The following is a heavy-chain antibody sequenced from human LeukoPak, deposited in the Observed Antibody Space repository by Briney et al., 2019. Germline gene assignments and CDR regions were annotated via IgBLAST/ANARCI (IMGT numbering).Heavy chain of an antibody. V-gene: IGHV3-7*01. CDR1: GFTFSTYW. D-gene: IGHD2-15*01. J-gene: IGHJ4*02. CDR3: ASRHCSGGSCRNTISDY. CDR2: IKEDGSEK. Sequence: PGGSLRLSCAASGFTFSTYWMSWVRQAPGKGLEWVANIKEDGSEKYYVDSVKGRFTISRDNAKNSLYLQMNSLRAEDTAVYYCASRHCSGGSCRNTISDYWSQGTLVTVSS.